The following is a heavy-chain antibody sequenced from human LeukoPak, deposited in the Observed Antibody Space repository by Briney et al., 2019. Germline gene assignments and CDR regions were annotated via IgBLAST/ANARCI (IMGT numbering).Heavy chain of an antibody. J-gene: IGHJ4*02. CDR1: GYTFTSYD. CDR3: ARGKRAVLWFGVSFQTYYFDY. D-gene: IGHD3-10*01. V-gene: IGHV1-8*01. Sequence: GASVKVSCKASGYTFTSYDINWVRQATGQGLEWMGWMNPNSGNTGYAQKFKGRVTMTRNTSISTAYMELSSMRSEDTAVYYCARGKRAVLWFGVSFQTYYFDYWGQGTLVTVSS. CDR2: MNPNSGNT.